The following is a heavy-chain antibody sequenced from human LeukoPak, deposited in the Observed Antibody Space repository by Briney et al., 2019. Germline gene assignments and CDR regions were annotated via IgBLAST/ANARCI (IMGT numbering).Heavy chain of an antibody. J-gene: IGHJ4*02. V-gene: IGHV5-51*01. Sequence: GESLQISCKGSGYSFTSHWIGWVRQMPGKGLEWMGIIYPGDFDTRYSPSFQGQVTISADKSISTAYLQWSSLKASDTAMYYCASRLGDYYDSSGYDYWGQGTLVTVSS. CDR1: GYSFTSHW. CDR3: ASRLGDYYDSSGYDY. D-gene: IGHD3-22*01. CDR2: IYPGDFDT.